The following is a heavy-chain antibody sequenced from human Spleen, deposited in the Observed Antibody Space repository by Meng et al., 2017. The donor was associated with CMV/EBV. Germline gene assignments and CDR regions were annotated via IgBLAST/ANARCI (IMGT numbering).Heavy chain of an antibody. CDR2: ISGRSTYI. J-gene: IGHJ6*02. D-gene: IGHD2-2*02. CDR3: AKDLGSGPVVPAAIGYYYYYYGMDV. CDR1: GFTFSNHN. V-gene: IGHV3-21*04. Sequence: GESLKISCAASGFTFSNHNMNWVRQAPGKGLEWVSSISGRSTYIFYADSVKGRFTISRDNSKNTLYLQMNSLRAEDTAVYYCAKDLGSGPVVPAAIGYYYYYYGMDVWGQGTTVTVSS.